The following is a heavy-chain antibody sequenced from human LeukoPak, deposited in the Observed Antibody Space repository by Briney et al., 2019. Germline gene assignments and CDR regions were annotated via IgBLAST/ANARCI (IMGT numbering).Heavy chain of an antibody. Sequence: GGSLRLSCAASGFTFSSYSMNWVRQAPGKGLEWVSYISSSSSTIYYADSVKGRFTISRDNAKNSLYLQLNSLRAEDTAVYYCAKSFETGTYYGANAFEIWGQGTVLTVAS. CDR1: GFTFSSYS. CDR2: ISSSSSTI. CDR3: AKSFETGTYYGANAFEI. J-gene: IGHJ3*02. V-gene: IGHV3-48*04. D-gene: IGHD3-22*01.